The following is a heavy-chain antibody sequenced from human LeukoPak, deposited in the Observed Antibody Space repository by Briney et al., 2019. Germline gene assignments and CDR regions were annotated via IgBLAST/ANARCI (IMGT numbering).Heavy chain of an antibody. V-gene: IGHV3-33*08. Sequence: GGSLRLSCAASGFTFSSYAMSWVRQAPGKGLEWVAVIWYDGSNKYYADSVKGRFTISRDNSKNTLYLQMNSLRAEDTAVYYCARDSSGWYSTWFYFDYWGQGTLVTVSS. CDR1: GFTFSSYA. J-gene: IGHJ4*02. CDR2: IWYDGSNK. CDR3: ARDSSGWYSTWFYFDY. D-gene: IGHD6-19*01.